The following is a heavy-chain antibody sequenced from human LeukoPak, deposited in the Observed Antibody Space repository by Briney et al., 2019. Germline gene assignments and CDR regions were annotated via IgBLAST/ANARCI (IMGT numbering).Heavy chain of an antibody. CDR3: ARDPTVAAPLDSYYFDY. J-gene: IGHJ4*02. Sequence: GGSLRLSCAAPGFTFSSYWMHWVRQAPGKGLVWVSRINSDGSSTSYADSVKGRFTISRDNAKNTLYLQMNSLRAEDTAVYYCARDPTVAAPLDSYYFDYWGQGTLVTVPS. D-gene: IGHD4-23*01. CDR1: GFTFSSYW. V-gene: IGHV3-74*01. CDR2: INSDGSST.